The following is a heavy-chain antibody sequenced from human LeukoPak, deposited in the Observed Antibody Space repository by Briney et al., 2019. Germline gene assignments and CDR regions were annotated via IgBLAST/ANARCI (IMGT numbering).Heavy chain of an antibody. D-gene: IGHD3-22*01. CDR3: AREVSEGFDF. CDR1: GFTFSGYS. CDR2: FGTRSTSI. Sequence: GGSLRLSCAASGFTFSGYSINWIRQAPGKGLEWVSSFGTRSTSIYHAGSVKGRFAISRDNAKNSLYLQMNSLRAEDTALYYCAREVSEGFDFWGQGTLVTVSS. J-gene: IGHJ4*02. V-gene: IGHV3-21*01.